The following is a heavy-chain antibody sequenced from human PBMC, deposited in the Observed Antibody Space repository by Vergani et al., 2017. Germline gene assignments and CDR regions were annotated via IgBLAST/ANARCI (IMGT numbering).Heavy chain of an antibody. CDR1: GFTFSSYS. CDR2: ISSSSSYI. J-gene: IGHJ4*02. CDR3: ARDGHSSSWGGY. Sequence: EVQLVESGGGLVKRGGSLRLSCAASGFTFSSYSMNWVRQAPGKGLEWVSSISSSSSYIHYSDSLKGRFTISRDNAKSSLYLQMNSLRAEDTAVYYCARDGHSSSWGGYWGQGTLVTVSS. D-gene: IGHD6-13*01. V-gene: IGHV3-21*01.